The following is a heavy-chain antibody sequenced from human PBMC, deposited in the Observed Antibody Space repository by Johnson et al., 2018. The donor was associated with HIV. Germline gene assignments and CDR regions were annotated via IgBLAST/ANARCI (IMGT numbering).Heavy chain of an antibody. Sequence: QVQLVESGGGLVQPGGSLRLSCAASGFTFTSFAMHWVRQAPGKGLEWVAFISYDGSNKYYADSVKGRFTISRDNSKNTLYLQMNSLRAEDTAVYYCNTHKEYQQFWGSSGWYESGAFDIWGQGTMVTVSS. CDR3: NTHKEYQQFWGSSGWYESGAFDI. J-gene: IGHJ3*02. D-gene: IGHD6-19*01. CDR2: ISYDGSNK. CDR1: GFTFTSFA. V-gene: IGHV3-30-3*01.